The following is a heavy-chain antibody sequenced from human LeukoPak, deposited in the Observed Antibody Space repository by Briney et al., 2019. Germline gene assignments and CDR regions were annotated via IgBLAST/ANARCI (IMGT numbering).Heavy chain of an antibody. D-gene: IGHD6-13*01. J-gene: IGHJ6*03. CDR2: IFHSGTT. Sequence: SETLSLTCTVSGYSISSGYYWGWIRQPPGKGLEWIGSIFHSGTTYYNPSLKSRVTISVDTSKNQFSLRLSSVTAADTAVYLCAKSIASACTNSCYYMDVWGTGTTVTVSS. V-gene: IGHV4-38-2*02. CDR3: AKSIASACTNSCYYMDV. CDR1: GYSISSGYY.